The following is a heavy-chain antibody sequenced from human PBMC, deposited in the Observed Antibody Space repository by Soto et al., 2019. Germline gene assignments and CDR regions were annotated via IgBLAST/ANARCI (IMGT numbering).Heavy chain of an antibody. CDR1: GGSISSGDYY. CDR2: SYYSGST. J-gene: IGHJ4*02. D-gene: IGHD3-10*01. Sequence: QVQLQESGPGLVKPSQTLSLTCTVSGGSISSGDYYWSWIRQPPGKGLEWIGYSYYSGSTYYNPSLKRRLTISVDTSKNQFSLKLSSVPAADTAVYYCARTYYYGSGSQKRLHPDFDYWGQGTLVTVSS. V-gene: IGHV4-30-4*01. CDR3: ARTYYYGSGSQKRLHPDFDY.